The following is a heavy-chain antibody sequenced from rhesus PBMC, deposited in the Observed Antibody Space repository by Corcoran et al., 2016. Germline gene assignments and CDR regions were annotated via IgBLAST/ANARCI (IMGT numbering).Heavy chain of an antibody. CDR1: GFTFSSYW. D-gene: IGHD3-9*01. Sequence: EVQLVESGGGLAKPGGSLRLSCAASGFTFSSYWMNWVRQTPGKGLEWISAIISSGGSTYNAEPVQGRLSTSRGNPKITPALQMNSLRAEDTAVYYCDKDDLSYEDDGLRFDVWGPGGLVTASS. CDR2: IISSGGST. V-gene: IGHV3S42*01. CDR3: DKDDLSYEDDGLRFDV. J-gene: IGHJ5-1*01.